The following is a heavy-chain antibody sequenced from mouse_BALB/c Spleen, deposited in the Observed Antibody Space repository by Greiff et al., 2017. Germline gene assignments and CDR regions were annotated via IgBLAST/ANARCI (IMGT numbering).Heavy chain of an antibody. J-gene: IGHJ3*01. CDR3: ARGEPITTVPGLFAY. CDR1: GFSLTSYG. Sequence: VKLVESGPGLVAPSQSLSITCTVSGFSLTSYGVHWVRQPPGKGLEWLGVIWAGGSTNYNSALMSRLSISKDNSKSQVFLKMNSLQTDDTAMYYCARGEPITTVPGLFAYWGQGTLVTVSA. V-gene: IGHV2-9*02. D-gene: IGHD1-1*01. CDR2: IWAGGST.